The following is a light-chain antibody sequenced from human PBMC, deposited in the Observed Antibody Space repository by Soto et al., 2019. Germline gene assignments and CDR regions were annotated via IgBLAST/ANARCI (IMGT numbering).Light chain of an antibody. CDR3: QQYDTYPRT. Sequence: DILMTQSPSTLSASVGDRVTITCRASQSISNWLAWYQQKPGKAPKLLIFKASTIESGIPSRFSGSGSGTEFPLNISSLQHDDSVTYRWQQYDTYPRTFGQGTKVDIK. J-gene: IGKJ1*01. CDR2: KAS. V-gene: IGKV1-5*03. CDR1: QSISNW.